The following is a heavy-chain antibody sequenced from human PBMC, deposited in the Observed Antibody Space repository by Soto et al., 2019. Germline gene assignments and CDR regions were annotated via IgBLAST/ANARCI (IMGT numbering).Heavy chain of an antibody. Sequence: PEMGSATGRQRVSISVAGLSFTKKRLGVSFIRQPPGKALEWLAHICSNDDKSYITSLKSRLTISKDIARSQVGLTMTNMDHVDSATYYCALIMDCSRAGIYFASSVPWFQGNRAT. J-gene: IGHJ5*02. CDR3: ALIMDCSRAGIYFASSVP. CDR2: ICSNDDK. CDR1: GLSFTKKRLG. V-gene: IGHV2-26*01. D-gene: IGHD2-2*01.